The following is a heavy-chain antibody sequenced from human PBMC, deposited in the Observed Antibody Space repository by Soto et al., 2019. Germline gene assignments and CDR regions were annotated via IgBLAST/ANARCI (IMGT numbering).Heavy chain of an antibody. CDR3: ARDRLYDSNTYYYNSGMDV. CDR1: GFTFGDYA. V-gene: IGHV3-49*04. CDR2: IRSKAYGRTT. D-gene: IGHD3-22*01. Sequence: GGSLRLSCTASGFTFGDYAMSWVRQAPGKGLGWVGFIRSKAYGRTTEYAASVKGRFTISRDDSKSIAYLQMNSLKTEDTAVYYCARDRLYDSNTYYYNSGMDVWGQGTTVTVYS. J-gene: IGHJ6*02.